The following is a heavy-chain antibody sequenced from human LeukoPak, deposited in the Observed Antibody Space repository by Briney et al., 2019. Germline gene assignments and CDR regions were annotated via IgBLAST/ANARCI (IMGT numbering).Heavy chain of an antibody. CDR3: ARGFPSYDFWSGYRYYYYYYMDV. CDR1: GGSFSGYY. V-gene: IGHV4-34*01. CDR2: INHSGST. J-gene: IGHJ6*03. Sequence: SETLSLTCAVYGGSFSGYYWSWIRQPPGKGLEWIGEINHSGSTNYNLSLKSRVTISVDTSKNQFSLKLSSVTAADTAVYYCARGFPSYDFWSGYRYYYYYYMDVWGKGTTVTVSS. D-gene: IGHD3-3*01.